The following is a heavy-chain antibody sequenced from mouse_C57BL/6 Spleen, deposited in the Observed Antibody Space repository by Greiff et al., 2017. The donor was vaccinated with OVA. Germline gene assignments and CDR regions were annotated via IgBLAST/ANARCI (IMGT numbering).Heavy chain of an antibody. V-gene: IGHV1-50*01. D-gene: IGHD2-12*01. J-gene: IGHJ3*01. Sequence: QVQLQQPGAELVKPGASVKLSCPASGYTFTSYWMPWVKQRPGQGLEWLGEIDPSDSYTNSNQKFKGKATLTVDTSSSTAYMQLSSLTTEDSAVYYCAIYNYDGRLAYWGQGTLVTVSA. CDR1: GYTFTSYW. CDR2: IDPSDSYT. CDR3: AIYNYDGRLAY.